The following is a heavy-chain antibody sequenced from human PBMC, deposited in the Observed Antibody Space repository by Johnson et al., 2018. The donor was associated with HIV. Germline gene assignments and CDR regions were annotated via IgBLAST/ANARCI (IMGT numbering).Heavy chain of an antibody. Sequence: VQLVESGGGVVQPGGSLRLSCAASGFTFDDYGMSWVRQAPGKGLEWVANITQDGSEKYYADSVKGRFTISRDNAKNSLYLQMNSLRAEDTAVYYCATEYGAGSYYTYAFDIWGQGTMVTVSS. CDR1: GFTFDDYG. V-gene: IGHV3-7*03. D-gene: IGHD3-10*01. CDR2: ITQDGSEK. J-gene: IGHJ3*02. CDR3: ATEYGAGSYYTYAFDI.